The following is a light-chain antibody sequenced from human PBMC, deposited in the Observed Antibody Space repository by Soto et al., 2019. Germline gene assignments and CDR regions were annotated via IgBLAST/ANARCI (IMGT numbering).Light chain of an antibody. J-gene: IGLJ1*01. CDR3: CSYAGRYTFYV. CDR1: SSDVGDYNY. CDR2: DVS. V-gene: IGLV2-11*01. Sequence: QSVLTQPRSVSGSPGQSVTISCTGTSSDVGDYNYVSWHQQHPGKAPKLMIYDVSKRPSGVPDRFSGSKSGNTASLTISGLQAEDEADYYCCSYAGRYTFYVFGTGTKLTVL.